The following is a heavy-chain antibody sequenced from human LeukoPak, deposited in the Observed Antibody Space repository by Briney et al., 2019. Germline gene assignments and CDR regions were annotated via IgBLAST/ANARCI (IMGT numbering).Heavy chain of an antibody. CDR1: GGSIGSYS. V-gene: IGHV4-59*05. Sequence: SETLSLTCTVSGGSIGSYSWNWIRQPPGKGLEWIGGISYSGSPYYNPSPKTRVTISVDTSKNQFSLKLTSVTAADTAVYYCASRWENYFDYWGQGTLVTVSS. D-gene: IGHD1-26*01. CDR2: ISYSGSP. CDR3: ASRWENYFDY. J-gene: IGHJ4*02.